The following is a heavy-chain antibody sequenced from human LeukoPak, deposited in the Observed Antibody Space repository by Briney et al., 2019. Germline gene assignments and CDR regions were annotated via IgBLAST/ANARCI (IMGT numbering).Heavy chain of an antibody. V-gene: IGHV3-48*04. CDR3: AELGITMIGGV. J-gene: IGHJ6*04. CDR1: GFTFSSYW. D-gene: IGHD3-10*02. CDR2: ISSSGSTI. Sequence: GGSLRLSCAASGFTFSSYWMHWVRQAPGKGLEWVSYISSSGSTIYYADSVKGRFTISRDNAKNSLYLQMNSLRAEDTAVYYCAELGITMIGGVWGKGTTVTISS.